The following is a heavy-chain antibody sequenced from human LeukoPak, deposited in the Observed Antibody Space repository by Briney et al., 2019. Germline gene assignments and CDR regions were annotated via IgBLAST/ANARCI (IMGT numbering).Heavy chain of an antibody. V-gene: IGHV4-59*01. J-gene: IGHJ4*02. CDR1: GGSISSYY. CDR2: IYYSGGT. Sequence: SETLSLTCTVSGGSISSYYWSWIRQPPGKGLEWIGYIYYSGGTNYNPSLKSRVTISVDTSKNQFSLKLSSVTAADTAVYYCARFLGMYNSVWGGYRRYYFDYWGQGTLVPVPS. D-gene: IGHD3-16*02. CDR3: ARFLGMYNSVWGGYRRYYFDY.